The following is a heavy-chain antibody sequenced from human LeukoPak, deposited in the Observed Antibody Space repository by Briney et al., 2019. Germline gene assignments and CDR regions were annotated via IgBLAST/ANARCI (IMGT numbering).Heavy chain of an antibody. CDR2: MNPNSGNT. J-gene: IGHJ4*02. V-gene: IGHV1-8*03. Sequence: ASVKVSCKASGDTFTSYDINWVRQATGQGLEWMGWMNPNSGNTGYAQKFQGRVTITRNTSISTAYMELSSLRSEDTAVYYCARARRNYDFWSGILGYWGQGTLVTVSS. CDR3: ARARRNYDFWSGILGY. D-gene: IGHD3-3*01. CDR1: GDTFTSYD.